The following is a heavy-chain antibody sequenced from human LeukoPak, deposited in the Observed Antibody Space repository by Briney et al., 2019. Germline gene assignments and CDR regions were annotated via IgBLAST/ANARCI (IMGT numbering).Heavy chain of an antibody. CDR2: INPSGGST. D-gene: IGHD3-10*01. CDR1: GYSFTTYY. CDR3: AKSNGYGLIDI. Sequence: ASVKVSCKASGYSFTTYYIHWVRLAPGQGLEWMGVINPSGGSTRYAQKLQDRVTMTRDMSTSTAYMELSSLRSEDTAVYYCAKSNGYGLIDIWGQGTMVTVSS. J-gene: IGHJ3*02. V-gene: IGHV1-46*04.